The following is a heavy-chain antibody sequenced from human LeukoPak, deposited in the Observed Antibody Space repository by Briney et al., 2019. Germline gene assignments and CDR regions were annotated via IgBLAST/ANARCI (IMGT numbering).Heavy chain of an antibody. J-gene: IGHJ4*02. Sequence: GESLKISCKGSGYSFTSYWIAWVRQTPGKGLEWMGIICTSDSGSTYTPSFQGQVTISADKTISNASLQWSSLRTSDTAMYYCARQSSGCFDYWGQGTLVTVSS. CDR1: GYSFTSYW. CDR3: ARQSSGCFDY. V-gene: IGHV5-51*01. CDR2: ICTSDSGS. D-gene: IGHD1-26*01.